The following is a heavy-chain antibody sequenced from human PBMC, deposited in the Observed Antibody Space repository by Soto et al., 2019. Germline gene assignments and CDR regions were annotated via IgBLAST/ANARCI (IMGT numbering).Heavy chain of an antibody. CDR2: TWFDGSSK. CDR3: ARGNAPGTHYTFDS. J-gene: IGHJ4*02. D-gene: IGHD3-10*01. CDR1: GFTFTTYG. Sequence: GGSLRLSCAASGFTFTTYGIHWVRQAPGKGLEWVAVTWFDGSSKYYADSVKGRFTISRDKSGNTFYLQMDSLRAEDTAVYYCARGNAPGTHYTFDSWGQGTLVTVSS. V-gene: IGHV3-33*01.